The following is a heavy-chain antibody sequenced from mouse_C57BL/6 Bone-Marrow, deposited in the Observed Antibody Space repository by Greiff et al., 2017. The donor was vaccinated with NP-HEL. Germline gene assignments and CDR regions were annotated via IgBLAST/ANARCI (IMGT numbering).Heavy chain of an antibody. CDR3: ARGEVTTVVDRNFDV. CDR1: GYTFTSYW. CDR2: IYPGSGST. J-gene: IGHJ1*03. V-gene: IGHV1-55*01. D-gene: IGHD1-1*01. Sequence: QVQLQQPGAELVKPGASVKMSCKASGYTFTSYWITWVKQRPGQGLEWIGDIYPGSGSTNYNEKFKSKATLTVDTSSSTAYMQRSSLTSEDSAVYYCARGEVTTVVDRNFDVWGTGTTVTVSS.